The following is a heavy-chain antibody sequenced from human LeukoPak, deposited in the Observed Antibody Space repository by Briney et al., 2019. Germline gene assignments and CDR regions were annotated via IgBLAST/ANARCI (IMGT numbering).Heavy chain of an antibody. J-gene: IGHJ3*02. Sequence: ETLSLTCTVSGGSISSSSYYWGWIRQAPGKGLEWVSVIYSGGSTYYADSVKGRFTFSRDNSKNTLYLQMNSLRAEDTAVYYCARPGPDAFDIWGQGTMVTVSS. CDR3: ARPGPDAFDI. CDR2: IYSGGST. V-gene: IGHV3-66*04. CDR1: GGSISSSSYY.